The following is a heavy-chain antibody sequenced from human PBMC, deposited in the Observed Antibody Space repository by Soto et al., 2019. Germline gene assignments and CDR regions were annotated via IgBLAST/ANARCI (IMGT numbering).Heavy chain of an antibody. CDR3: AKNQGVELVPLATVDWFDP. CDR2: ISGSGFKK. D-gene: IGHD1-26*01. CDR1: GFIFENFG. J-gene: IGHJ5*02. V-gene: IGHV3-23*01. Sequence: GGSLRLSCAASGFIFENFGMSWVRQAPGKGLEWISSISGSGFKKYYADSVKGRFTISRDNSKSTVYLELNNLSAEDTAVYHCAKNQGVELVPLATVDWFDPWGQGSAVTVSS.